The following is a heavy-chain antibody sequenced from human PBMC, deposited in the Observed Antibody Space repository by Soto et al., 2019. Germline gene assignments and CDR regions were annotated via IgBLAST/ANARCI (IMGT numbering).Heavy chain of an antibody. CDR2: INAGNGNT. V-gene: IGHV1-3*01. J-gene: IGHJ1*01. CDR3: AKATAHSSCWYFSQH. D-gene: IGHD6-19*01. Sequence: GASVKVSCKASGSTFTSYAMHWVRQAPGQRLEWMGWINAGNGNTKYSQKFQGRVTITRDTSASTAYMELSSMRSEVTAVYYHAKATAHSSCWYFSQHWGQGTRVTVSS. CDR1: GSTFTSYA.